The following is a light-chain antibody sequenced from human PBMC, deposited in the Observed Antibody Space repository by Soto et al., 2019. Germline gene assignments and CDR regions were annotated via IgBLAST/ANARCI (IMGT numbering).Light chain of an antibody. CDR1: QSLLHRNGYNY. CDR3: MQALQTPT. J-gene: IGKJ1*01. V-gene: IGKV2-28*01. Sequence: DIVMTESPLSLPVTAGGTASISCRSSQSLLHRNGYNYLDWFLQKPGQSPQLLIYLGSNRASGVPDRFSGSGSGTDFTLKISRVEAEDVGVYYCMQALQTPTFGQGTKV. CDR2: LGS.